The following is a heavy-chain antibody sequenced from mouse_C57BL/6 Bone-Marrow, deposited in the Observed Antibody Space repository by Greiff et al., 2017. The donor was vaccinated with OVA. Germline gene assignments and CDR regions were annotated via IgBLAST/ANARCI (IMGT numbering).Heavy chain of an antibody. CDR3: ARRAWGLYWYFDV. CDR1: GFSLRTSGIG. J-gene: IGHJ1*03. V-gene: IGHV8-12*01. Sequence: QVTLKVSGPGILQSSQTLSLTCSFSGFSLRTSGIGVIWLLPPSGKCLEWLAHISWDDDKRYNPSLKRRITISKDTARNQVFLKISSVETADNATYDGARRAWGLYWYFDVWGTGTTVTVSS. CDR2: ISWDDDK.